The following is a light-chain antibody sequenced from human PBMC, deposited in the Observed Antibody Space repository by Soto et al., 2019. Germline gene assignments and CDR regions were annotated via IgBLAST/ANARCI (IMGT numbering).Light chain of an antibody. CDR2: AAS. Sequence: EIVLTQSPATLSLSPGETATLSCRASQSVSSFLAWYQQKPGQAPRLLIYAASIRATGIAARFSGSGSGTEFTLSISSLQSEDFAVYYCHQYNKWPQMGEGYTFGQGTKLEIK. CDR3: HQYNKWPQMGEGYT. CDR1: QSVSSF. V-gene: IGKV3-15*01. J-gene: IGKJ2*01.